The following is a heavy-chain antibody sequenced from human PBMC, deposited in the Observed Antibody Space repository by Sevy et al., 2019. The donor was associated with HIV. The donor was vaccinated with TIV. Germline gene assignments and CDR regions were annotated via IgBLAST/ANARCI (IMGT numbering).Heavy chain of an antibody. D-gene: IGHD3-10*01. V-gene: IGHV3-48*02. CDR3: ARDRYCYGSGSPSNPPAFDI. J-gene: IGHJ3*02. CDR1: GFTFSSYS. CDR2: ISSSSSTI. Sequence: GGSLRLSCAASGFTFSSYSMNWVRQAPGKGLEWVSYISSSSSTIYYADSVKGRFTISRDNAKNSLYLQMNSLRDEDRAVYYCARDRYCYGSGSPSNPPAFDIWGQGTMVTVSS.